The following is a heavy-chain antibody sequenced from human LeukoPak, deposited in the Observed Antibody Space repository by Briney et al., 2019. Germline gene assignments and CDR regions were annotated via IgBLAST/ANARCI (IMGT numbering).Heavy chain of an antibody. J-gene: IGHJ3*02. CDR3: ARGVLLWFGEHDAFDI. Sequence: SETLSLTCTVSGGSISSYYWSWIRQPPGKGLEWIGYIYYSGSTNYNPSLKSRVTISVETSKNQFSLKLSSVTAADTAVYYCARGVLLWFGEHDAFDIWGQGTMVTVSS. D-gene: IGHD3-10*01. CDR2: IYYSGST. CDR1: GGSISSYY. V-gene: IGHV4-59*08.